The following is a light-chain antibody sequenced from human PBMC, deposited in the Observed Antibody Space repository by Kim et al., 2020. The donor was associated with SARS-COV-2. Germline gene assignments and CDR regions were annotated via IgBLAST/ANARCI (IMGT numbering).Light chain of an antibody. Sequence: SSELTQPPSVSVAPGETARITCGENHIGSKSVHWYQQKPGQAPILILSSNSDRPSGIPERVSGSNSGNTATLTISRVETGDEADYYCQVWDTSSDPYVFGTGTKVTVL. V-gene: IGLV3-21*04. J-gene: IGLJ1*01. CDR2: SNS. CDR3: QVWDTSSDPYV. CDR1: HIGSKS.